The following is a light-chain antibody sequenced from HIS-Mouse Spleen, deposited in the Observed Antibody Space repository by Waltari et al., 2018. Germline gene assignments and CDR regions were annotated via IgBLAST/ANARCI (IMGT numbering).Light chain of an antibody. CDR2: EGS. V-gene: IGLV2-23*03. CDR3: CSYAGSSTFGV. J-gene: IGLJ3*02. Sequence: QSALTQPASVSGSPGQSITISCTGTSSDVGSYNLVSWYQQHPGKAPKLMSYEGSKRTSGVSNRFSGAKSGNTASLTIAGRQAEDEADYYCCSYAGSSTFGVFGGGTKLTVL. CDR1: SSDVGSYNL.